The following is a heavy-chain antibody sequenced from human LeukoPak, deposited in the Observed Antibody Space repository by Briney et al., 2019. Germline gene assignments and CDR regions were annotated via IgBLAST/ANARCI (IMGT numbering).Heavy chain of an antibody. Sequence: ASVKASCKASGGTFSSYAISWVRQAPGQGLEWMGRIIPILGIANYAQKFQGRVTITADKSTSTAYMELSSLRSEDTAVYYCAREVEWLVLRGYFDYWGQGTLVTVSS. J-gene: IGHJ4*02. V-gene: IGHV1-69*04. CDR1: GGTFSSYA. CDR3: AREVEWLVLRGYFDY. CDR2: IIPILGIA. D-gene: IGHD6-19*01.